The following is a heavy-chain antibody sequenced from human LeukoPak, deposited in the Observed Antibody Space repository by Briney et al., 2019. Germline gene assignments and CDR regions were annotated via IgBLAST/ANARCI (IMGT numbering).Heavy chain of an antibody. J-gene: IGHJ4*02. CDR3: ARRDTGWNYCDY. CDR2: IHYKGST. Sequence: PSETLSLTCTIPGDSINGHYWSWIRQPPGKRLEWIGDIHYKGSTNYNLSLKSRVTISVDTSKNHLSLNLTSVLAADTAIYYCARRDTGWNYCDYWGQGILVTVSS. V-gene: IGHV4-59*08. D-gene: IGHD6-19*01. CDR1: GDSINGHY.